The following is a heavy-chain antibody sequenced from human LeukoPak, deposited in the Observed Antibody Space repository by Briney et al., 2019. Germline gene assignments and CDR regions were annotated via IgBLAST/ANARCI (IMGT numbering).Heavy chain of an antibody. CDR1: GFTFRSFG. CDR3: ARDYGAPRY. V-gene: IGHV3-7*04. CDR2: IKHDGSEK. Sequence: GGSLRLSCAASGFTFRSFGMHWVRQAPGKGLEWVANIKHDGSEKYYVDSVKGRFTISRDNAKNSLYLQMNSLRAEDTAVYYCARDYGAPRYWGQGTLVTVSS. D-gene: IGHD4-17*01. J-gene: IGHJ4*02.